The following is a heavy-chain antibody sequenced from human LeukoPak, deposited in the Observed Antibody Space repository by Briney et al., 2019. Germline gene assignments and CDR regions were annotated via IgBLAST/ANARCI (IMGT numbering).Heavy chain of an antibody. CDR2: IYTSGST. D-gene: IGHD5-18*01. Sequence: SETLSLTCTVSGGSISSYYWSWIRQPAGKGLEWIGRIYTSGSTNYNPSLKSRVTMSVDTSKNQFSLKLSSVTAADTAMYYCARGPYGYSPHYYYMDVWGKGTTVTVSS. CDR1: GGSISSYY. V-gene: IGHV4-4*07. CDR3: ARGPYGYSPHYYYMDV. J-gene: IGHJ6*03.